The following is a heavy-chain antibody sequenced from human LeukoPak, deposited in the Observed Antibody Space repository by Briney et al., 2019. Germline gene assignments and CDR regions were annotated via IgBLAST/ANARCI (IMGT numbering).Heavy chain of an antibody. V-gene: IGHV3-23*01. CDR3: ARKRSPGAFDI. J-gene: IGHJ3*02. Sequence: GGSLRLSCAASGFTFSTYAMSWVRQAPGKGLEWVSTISGGVVSTYYADSVKGRFTISRDNSKNTLYLQMNSLRAEDTAVYYCARKRSPGAFDIWGQGTMVTVSS. CDR1: GFTFSTYA. CDR2: ISGGVVST.